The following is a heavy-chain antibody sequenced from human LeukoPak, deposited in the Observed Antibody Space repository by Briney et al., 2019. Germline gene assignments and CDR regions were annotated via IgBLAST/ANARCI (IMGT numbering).Heavy chain of an antibody. V-gene: IGHV3-7*01. CDR3: ARESLGDLDF. CDR1: GLTITNYW. CDR2: ISPDGSSR. Sequence: PGGSLRLSCAVSGLTITNYWMAWVRQAPGKGLEWVANISPDGSSRNYMDSVKGRFTISRDNAKNSLHLQLNSLRGEDSAVYYCARESLGDLDFWGQGTLVTV. J-gene: IGHJ4*02.